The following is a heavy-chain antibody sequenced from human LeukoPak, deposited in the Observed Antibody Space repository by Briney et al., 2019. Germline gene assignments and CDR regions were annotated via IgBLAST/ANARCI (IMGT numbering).Heavy chain of an antibody. V-gene: IGHV3-74*01. CDR2: INSDGSST. Sequence: GGSLRLSCAASGFTFSNYWMHWVRQAPGKGLVWVSRINSDGSSTSYADSVKGRFTISRDNAKNTLYLQMNSLRAEDTAVYYCAKAQVGATKSPFDYWGQGTLVTVSS. CDR3: AKAQVGATKSPFDY. CDR1: GFTFSNYW. J-gene: IGHJ4*02. D-gene: IGHD1-26*01.